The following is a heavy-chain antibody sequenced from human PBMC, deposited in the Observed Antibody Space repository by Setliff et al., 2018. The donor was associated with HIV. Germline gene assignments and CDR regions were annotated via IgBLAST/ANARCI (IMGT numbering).Heavy chain of an antibody. CDR3: ARGSFDPYNGSFQHFDY. CDR1: GYTFLNCG. J-gene: IGHJ4*02. V-gene: IGHV1-18*01. D-gene: IGHD1-26*01. CDR2: INVGNGNT. Sequence: ASVKVSCKASGYTFLNCGISWVRQTPGRGLEWMAWINVGNGNTNYAQKLQGRVTMTTDTSTSTGYMELRSLRSDDTAVYFCARGSFDPYNGSFQHFDYWGQGTLVTVSS.